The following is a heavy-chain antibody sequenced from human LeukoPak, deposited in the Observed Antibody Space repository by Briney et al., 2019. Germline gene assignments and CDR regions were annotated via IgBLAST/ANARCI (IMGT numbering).Heavy chain of an antibody. CDR3: ARNVSTGYFDY. CDR2: IYYSGST. Sequence: SETLSLTCTVSGGSISSTTSHWGWIRQPPGKGLEWIGSIYYSGSTHYNPSLRSRITISVDTSKNQFSLQLRSVTAADTAVYYCARNVSTGYFDYWGQGTLVTVSS. V-gene: IGHV4-39*01. D-gene: IGHD3-22*01. J-gene: IGHJ4*02. CDR1: GGSISSTTSH.